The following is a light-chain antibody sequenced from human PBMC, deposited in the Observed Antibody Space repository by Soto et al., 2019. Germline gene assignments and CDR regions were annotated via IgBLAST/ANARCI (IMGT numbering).Light chain of an antibody. Sequence: QSALTQPASVSGSPGQSITLSCTGTSSDVGGYNYVSWYQQHPGKAPKLMIYDISNRPSVVSNRFSGSKSGYTASLTISELQAEYEADYYCSSYTSSSTLVFGGGTKVAVL. J-gene: IGLJ2*01. CDR3: SSYTSSSTLV. CDR2: DIS. V-gene: IGLV2-14*01. CDR1: SSDVGGYNY.